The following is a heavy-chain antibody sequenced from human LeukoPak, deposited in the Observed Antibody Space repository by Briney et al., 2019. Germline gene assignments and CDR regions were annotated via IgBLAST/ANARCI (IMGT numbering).Heavy chain of an antibody. CDR2: IYYSGST. Sequence: SETLSLTCTVSGGSISSYYWSWIRQPPGKGLEWIGYIYYSGSTNYNPSLKSRVTISVDTSKNQFSLKLSSVTAADTAVYYCARDPGGIQDYYYGMDVWGQGTTVTVSS. CDR3: ARDPGGIQDYYYGMDV. J-gene: IGHJ6*02. CDR1: GGSISSYY. D-gene: IGHD5-18*01. V-gene: IGHV4-59*01.